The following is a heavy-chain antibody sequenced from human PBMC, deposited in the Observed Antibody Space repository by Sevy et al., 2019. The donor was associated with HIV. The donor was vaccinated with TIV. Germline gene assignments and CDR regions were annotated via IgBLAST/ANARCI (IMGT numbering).Heavy chain of an antibody. V-gene: IGHV4-38-2*01. J-gene: IGHJ6*03. D-gene: IGHD2-2*01. CDR3: ARAIPQLPHYYYYYFMEV. CDR2: IYHSGST. CDR1: GYSISSGYY. Sequence: SETLSLTCAVSGYSISSGYYWGWIRQPPGKGLEWIGSIYHSGSTYYNPSLKSRVTISVDTSKNQFSLKLSSVTAADTAVYYCARAIPQLPHYYYYYFMEVWGKGTTVTLSS.